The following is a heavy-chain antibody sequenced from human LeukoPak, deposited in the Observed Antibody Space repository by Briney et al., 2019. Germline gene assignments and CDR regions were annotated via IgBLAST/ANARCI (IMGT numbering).Heavy chain of an antibody. J-gene: IGHJ4*02. CDR1: GFPFTTYA. D-gene: IGHD3-10*01. CDR2: IGGSGAST. Sequence: PGGSLRLSCAASGFPFTTYAMTWSPQPPGKGRDEFPGIGGSGASTHYADSVKGRFTISRDNSKNTLYLQMNSLRAEDTAVYYCARKAGYYYGSGDYWGQGTLVTVSS. CDR3: ARKAGYYYGSGDY. V-gene: IGHV3-23*01.